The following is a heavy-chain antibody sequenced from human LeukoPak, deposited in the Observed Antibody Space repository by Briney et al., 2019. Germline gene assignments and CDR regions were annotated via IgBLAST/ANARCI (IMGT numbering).Heavy chain of an antibody. CDR1: GFTFISYW. V-gene: IGHV3-74*03. D-gene: IGHD5-18*01. CDR2: INGYGSST. CDR3: ARDAPGNTALDY. Sequence: GGSLRLSCAASGFTFISYWMHWVRHAPGKGLMWVSRINGYGSSTEFADSVKGRFTISRDNAKNTLYLQMNSLRAEDTAVYYCARDAPGNTALDYWGQGTLVTVSS. J-gene: IGHJ4*02.